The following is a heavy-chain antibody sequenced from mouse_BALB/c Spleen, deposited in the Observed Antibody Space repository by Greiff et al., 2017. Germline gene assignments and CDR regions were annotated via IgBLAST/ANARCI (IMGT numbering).Heavy chain of an antibody. V-gene: IGHV1-4*02. CDR3: ADLGLFLSPFDY. Sequence: VQLQQSAAELARPGASVKMSCKASGYTFTSYTMHWVKQRPGQGLEWIGYINPSSGYTEYNQKFKDKTTLTADKSSSTAYMQLSSLTSEDSAVYYCADLGLFLSPFDYWGQGTTLTVSS. CDR1: GYTFTSYT. J-gene: IGHJ2*01. CDR2: INPSSGYT. D-gene: IGHD3-3*01.